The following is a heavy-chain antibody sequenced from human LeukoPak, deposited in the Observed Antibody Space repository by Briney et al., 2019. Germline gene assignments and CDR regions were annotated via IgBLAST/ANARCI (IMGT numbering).Heavy chain of an antibody. D-gene: IGHD1-26*01. V-gene: IGHV3-23*01. CDR3: AKLVGATAY. J-gene: IGHJ4*02. Sequence: QPGGSLRLSCAASGFTFSSYVMSWVRQAPGKGLEWVSVVSGTGGSTYCADSVKGRFTISRDNSKNTLYLQMNSLRAEDTAVYYCAKLVGATAYWGQGTLVTVSS. CDR2: VSGTGGST. CDR1: GFTFSSYV.